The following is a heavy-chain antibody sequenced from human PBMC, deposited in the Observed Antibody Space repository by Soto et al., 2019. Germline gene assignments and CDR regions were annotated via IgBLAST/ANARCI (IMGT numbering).Heavy chain of an antibody. CDR3: VKEGKWELHRFAI. V-gene: IGHV3-30*02. CDR2: MGNDGITT. CDR1: GFTFSTYG. D-gene: IGHD1-26*01. J-gene: IGHJ3*01. Sequence: GGSLRLSCAASGFTFSTYGMHWVRQAPGKGLEWVAVMGNDGITTFYADSVKGRFTISRDNSKNTLFLQMNSLRADDTAVYYCVKEGKWELHRFAIWSQGTMVIVSS.